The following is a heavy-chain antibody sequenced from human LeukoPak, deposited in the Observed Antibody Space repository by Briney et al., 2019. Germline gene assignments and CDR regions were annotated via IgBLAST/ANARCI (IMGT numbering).Heavy chain of an antibody. CDR2: IYYSGDT. CDR3: ARRKSFYDSSGYFDH. Sequence: TSETLSLTCTASGDSIRSTSYYWGWIRQPPGKGLEWIGSIYYSGDTYYNPSLKSRVTIAVNTSKNQFSLKLNSVTAADTAVYYCARRKSFYDSSGYFDHWGRGTLVTVS. D-gene: IGHD3-22*01. CDR1: GDSIRSTSYY. V-gene: IGHV4-39*01. J-gene: IGHJ4*02.